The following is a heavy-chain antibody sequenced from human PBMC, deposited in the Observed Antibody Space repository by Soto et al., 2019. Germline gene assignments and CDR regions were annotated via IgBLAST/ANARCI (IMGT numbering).Heavy chain of an antibody. Sequence: QITLKESGPTLVKPTQTLTLTCTFSGFSLSTSGVGVGWIRQPPGKALEWLALIYWDDDKRYSPSLTSRLTPPKDTPKNRCVLTLTNMEPVDTAPYYCAHVLGVVANYGMDVWGQGTTVTASS. CDR2: IYWDDDK. CDR1: GFSLSTSGVG. J-gene: IGHJ6*02. V-gene: IGHV2-5*02. D-gene: IGHD2-15*01. CDR3: AHVLGVVANYGMDV.